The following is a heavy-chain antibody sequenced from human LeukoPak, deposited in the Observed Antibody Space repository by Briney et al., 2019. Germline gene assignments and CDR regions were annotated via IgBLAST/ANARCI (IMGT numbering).Heavy chain of an antibody. CDR3: ARPTPSFSSGWYNPYFDY. CDR1: GFTFSSYA. V-gene: IGHV3-30*04. J-gene: IGHJ4*02. D-gene: IGHD6-19*01. CDR2: ISYDGNNK. Sequence: PGRSLRLSCAASGFTFSSYAMHWVRQAPGKGLDWVAVISYDGNNKYYADSVKGRFTISRDNSKNTLYLQMNSLRAEDTAVCYCARPTPSFSSGWYNPYFDYWGQGTLVTVSS.